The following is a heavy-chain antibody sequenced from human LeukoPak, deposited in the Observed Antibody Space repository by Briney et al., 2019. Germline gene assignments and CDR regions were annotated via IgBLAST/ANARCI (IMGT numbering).Heavy chain of an antibody. CDR3: ATMIVRKNWFDP. V-gene: IGHV4-30-4*08. J-gene: IGHJ5*02. Sequence: SQTLSLTCTVSGGSIGSGGYYWSWIRQRPGKGLEWIGYIHYSGRTYYNPSLKSRVTISVDTSKNQFSLKLSSVTAADTAVYYCATMIVRKNWFDPWGQGTLVTVSS. CDR2: IHYSGRT. CDR1: GGSIGSGGYY. D-gene: IGHD3-22*01.